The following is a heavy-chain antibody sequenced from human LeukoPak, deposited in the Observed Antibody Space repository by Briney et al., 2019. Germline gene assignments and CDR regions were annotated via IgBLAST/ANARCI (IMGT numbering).Heavy chain of an antibody. CDR2: IIPIFGTA. CDR1: GGTFSSYA. D-gene: IGHD3-10*01. J-gene: IGHJ3*02. Sequence: SVKVSCKASGGTFSSYAISWVRQAPGQGLEWMGGIIPIFGTANYAQKFQGRVTITTDESTSTAYMELSSLRSEDTAVYYCASESYYYGSGSYRTDAFDIWGQGTMVTVSS. CDR3: ASESYYYGSGSYRTDAFDI. V-gene: IGHV1-69*05.